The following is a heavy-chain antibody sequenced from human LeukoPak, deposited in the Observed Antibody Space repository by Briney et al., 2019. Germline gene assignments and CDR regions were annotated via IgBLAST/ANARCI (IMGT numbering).Heavy chain of an antibody. CDR2: ISTYNAAT. Sequence: ASVKVSCKASGYTFTSHGITWVRQAPGQGLEWMGWISTYNAATNYAQKFQARLTMTTDTVTSTAYMDLRSLRPDDTAVYYCARDVSSGWYWFDPWGQGTLVTVSS. CDR1: GYTFTSHG. V-gene: IGHV1-18*01. CDR3: ARDVSSGWYWFDP. J-gene: IGHJ5*02. D-gene: IGHD6-19*01.